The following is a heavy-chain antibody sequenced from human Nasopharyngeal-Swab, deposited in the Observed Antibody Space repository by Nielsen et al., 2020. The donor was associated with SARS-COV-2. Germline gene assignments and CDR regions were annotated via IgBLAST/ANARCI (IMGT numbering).Heavy chain of an antibody. CDR3: ARLGYSGWYFDL. CDR1: GFTFSSYA. V-gene: IGHV3-23*01. J-gene: IGHJ2*01. Sequence: GESLKISCAASGFTFSSYAMSWVRQAPGKGLEWVSAISGSGGSTYYADSVKGRFTISRDNSKNTLYLQMNSLRAEDTAVYYCARLGYSGWYFDLWGRGTLVTVSS. CDR2: ISGSGGST. D-gene: IGHD6-13*01.